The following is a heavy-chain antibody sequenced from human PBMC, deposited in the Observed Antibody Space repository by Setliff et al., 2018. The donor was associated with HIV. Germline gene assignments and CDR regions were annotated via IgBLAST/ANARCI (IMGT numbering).Heavy chain of an antibody. V-gene: IGHV3-23*01. CDR1: GFTFSSYA. CDR2: ISGSGSST. D-gene: IGHD3-3*01. CDR3: ARGQLQWLPTSGYFDL. Sequence: GGSLRLSCAAYGFTFSSYAMTWVRQAPGWGLEWVSAISGSGSSTFYADSVKGRFTISRDNSKNTLYLQMSSLRSEDTAVYYCARGQLQWLPTSGYFDLWGRGTLVTVSS. J-gene: IGHJ2*01.